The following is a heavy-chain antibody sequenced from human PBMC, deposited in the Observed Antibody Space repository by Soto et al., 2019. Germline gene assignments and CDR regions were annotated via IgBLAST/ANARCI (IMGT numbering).Heavy chain of an antibody. J-gene: IGHJ2*01. Sequence: QVQLQESGPGLVKPSETLSLTCSVSAGSINSYYWSWLRQSPGRGLDWIGYIHYTGSTNYSPSLKSRVIISIDTSQAQFSLNLNSVTAADTAIYYCARFHCYGSICYPCYFDLWGRGTLVTVSS. D-gene: IGHD2-8*02. CDR2: IHYTGST. CDR1: AGSINSYY. CDR3: ARFHCYGSICYPCYFDL. V-gene: IGHV4-59*08.